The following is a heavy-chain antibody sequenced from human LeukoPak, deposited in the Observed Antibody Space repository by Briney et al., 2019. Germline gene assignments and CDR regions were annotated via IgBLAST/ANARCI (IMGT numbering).Heavy chain of an antibody. CDR2: ISYDGSNK. J-gene: IGHJ4*02. V-gene: IGHV3-30*03. CDR1: GFTFSSYG. Sequence: GRSLRLSCAASGFTFSSYGMHWVRQAPGKGLEWVAVISYDGSNKYYADSVKGRFTISRDNSKNTLYLQMNSLRAEDTAVYYCARARYGDPTAFDYWGQGTLVTVSS. CDR3: ARARYGDPTAFDY. D-gene: IGHD4-17*01.